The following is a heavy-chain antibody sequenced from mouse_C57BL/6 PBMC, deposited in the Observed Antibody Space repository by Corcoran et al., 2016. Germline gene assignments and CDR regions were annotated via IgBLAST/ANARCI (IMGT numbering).Heavy chain of an antibody. CDR1: GYTFTTYG. J-gene: IGHJ1*03. CDR2: INTYSGVP. V-gene: IGHV9-3*01. CDR3: ASHYYGSSYWYFDV. D-gene: IGHD1-1*01. Sequence: QIQLVQSGLELKKPGETVKISCKASGYTFTTYGMSWVKQAPGKGLKWMGWINTYSGVPTYADDFKGRFAFSLETSASTAYLQINNLKNEDTATYFCASHYYGSSYWYFDVWGTGTTVTVSS.